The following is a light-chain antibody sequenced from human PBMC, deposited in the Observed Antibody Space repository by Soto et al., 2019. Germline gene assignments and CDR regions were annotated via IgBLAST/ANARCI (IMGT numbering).Light chain of an antibody. CDR3: AKWDDSLRVYV. Sequence: QSVLPQPPSASGTPGQRVTISCSTTNSRSGSNYVYWYQQLPGAALTLLIYRNDQRPSGVPDRFTASKSGTSASLAISGLRSEDEADYFCAKWDDSLRVYVFGSGTKVTVL. CDR2: RND. V-gene: IGLV1-47*01. J-gene: IGLJ1*01. CDR1: NSRSGSNY.